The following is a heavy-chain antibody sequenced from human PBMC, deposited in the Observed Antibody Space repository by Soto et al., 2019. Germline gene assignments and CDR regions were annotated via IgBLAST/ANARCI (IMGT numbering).Heavy chain of an antibody. CDR3: ARDQGYTYGHLFDY. D-gene: IGHD5-18*01. CDR1: GYTFSSYG. J-gene: IGHJ4*02. CDR2: ISAYNANT. V-gene: IGHV1-18*01. Sequence: QVQLAQSGAEVKQPGASVKVSCKASGYTFSSYGISWVRQAPGQGLEWMGRISAYNANTKHEQKFQGRVTMTTETSTTTAYMELRSLRYDDTAVYYCARDQGYTYGHLFDYWGQGTLVTVSS.